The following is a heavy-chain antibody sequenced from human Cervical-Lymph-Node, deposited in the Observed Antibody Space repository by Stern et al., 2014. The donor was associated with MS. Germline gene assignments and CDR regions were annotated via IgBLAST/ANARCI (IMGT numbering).Heavy chain of an antibody. Sequence: QVQLVQSGAEVKKPGASVKVSCKASGYTFNSYGISWVRQAPGQGLEWMGWIIVSNCNPNYAQQLHDRVTMTTDTSTSTAYMDLRSLRSDDTAVYYCARGLLGSENAVDIWGQGTMFTVSS. J-gene: IGHJ3*02. D-gene: IGHD2-15*01. V-gene: IGHV1-18*01. CDR2: IIVSNCNP. CDR3: ARGLLGSENAVDI. CDR1: GYTFNSYG.